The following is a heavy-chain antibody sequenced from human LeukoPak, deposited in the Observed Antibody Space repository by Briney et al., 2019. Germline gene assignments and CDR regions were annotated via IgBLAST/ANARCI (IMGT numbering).Heavy chain of an antibody. D-gene: IGHD2-2*01. V-gene: IGHV4-4*07. CDR3: ARIVPAAMFYYYYYYMDV. CDR1: GGSISSYY. J-gene: IGHJ6*03. Sequence: SETLSLTCTVSGGSISSYYWSWIRQPAGKGLEWIGRIYTSGSTNYNPSLKSRVTMSVDTSKNQFSLMLSSVTAADTAVYYCARIVPAAMFYYYYYYMDVWGKGTTVTVSS. CDR2: IYTSGST.